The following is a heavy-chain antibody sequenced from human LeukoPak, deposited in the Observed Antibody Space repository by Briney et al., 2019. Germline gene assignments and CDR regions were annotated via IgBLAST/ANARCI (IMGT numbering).Heavy chain of an antibody. Sequence: GGSLRLSCAASGFTFSSYSMNWDRQAPGKGLEWVSSISSSSSYIYYADSVKGRFTISRDNAKNSLYLQMNSLRAEDTAVYYCARDLGSGWYGGDFDYWGQGTLVTVSS. CDR2: ISSSSSYI. J-gene: IGHJ4*02. V-gene: IGHV3-21*01. CDR1: GFTFSSYS. D-gene: IGHD6-19*01. CDR3: ARDLGSGWYGGDFDY.